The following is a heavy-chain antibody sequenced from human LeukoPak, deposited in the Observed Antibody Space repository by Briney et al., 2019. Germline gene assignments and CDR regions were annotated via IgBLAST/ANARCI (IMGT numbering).Heavy chain of an antibody. Sequence: PSETLSLTCAVYGGSFSGYYWSWIRQPPGKGLEWIGEINHSGSTNYNPSLKSRVTISVDTSKNQLSLKLSSVTAADTAVYYCARNPFYYYYYGMDVWGQGTTVTVSS. CDR2: INHSGST. V-gene: IGHV4-34*01. CDR1: GGSFSGYY. CDR3: ARNPFYYYYYGMDV. J-gene: IGHJ6*02.